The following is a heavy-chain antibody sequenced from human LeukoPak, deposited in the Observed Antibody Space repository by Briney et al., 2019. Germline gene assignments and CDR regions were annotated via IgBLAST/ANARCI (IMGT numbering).Heavy chain of an antibody. CDR1: GFSFSSYG. Sequence: GGSLRLSCAASGFSFSSYGMHWVRQAPGKGLEWVAVIWYDGSKKYSADSVRGRFTISRDNSKNTLYLQMDSLRAEDTAVYYCARHNSGTIDYWGQGTLVTVSS. J-gene: IGHJ4*02. D-gene: IGHD6-13*01. V-gene: IGHV3-33*01. CDR3: ARHNSGTIDY. CDR2: IWYDGSKK.